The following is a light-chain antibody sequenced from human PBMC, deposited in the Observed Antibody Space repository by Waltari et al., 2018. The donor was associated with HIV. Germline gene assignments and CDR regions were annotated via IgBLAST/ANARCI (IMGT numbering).Light chain of an antibody. J-gene: IGLJ2*01. Sequence: QSALTQPPSVSGAPGQRVTISCTGNRSNIGAGYFVHWYHHLPGTAPKLLVYSDINRPSGVPDRFSGSKSGTSASLVITGLQAEDEADYYCQSYDSSLRASVFGGGTKLTVL. CDR3: QSYDSSLRASV. CDR2: SDI. V-gene: IGLV1-40*01. CDR1: RSNIGAGYF.